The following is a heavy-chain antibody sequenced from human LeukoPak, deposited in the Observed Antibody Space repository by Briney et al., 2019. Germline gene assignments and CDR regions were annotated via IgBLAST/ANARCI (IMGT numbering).Heavy chain of an antibody. D-gene: IGHD1-7*01. Sequence: GGSLRLSCAASGFTFSSYWMSWGRQAPGKELEWVTNIKQDGSEKYYVASVKGRFTISRDNAKNSLYLQMNCLRAEDTAVYYCARTGTTWGRYYCYYMDVWGKGTTVTVSS. CDR2: IKQDGSEK. V-gene: IGHV3-7*01. J-gene: IGHJ6*03. CDR1: GFTFSSYW. CDR3: ARTGTTWGRYYCYYMDV.